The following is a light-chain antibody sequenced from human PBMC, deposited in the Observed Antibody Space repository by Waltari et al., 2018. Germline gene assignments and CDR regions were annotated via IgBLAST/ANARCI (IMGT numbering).Light chain of an antibody. CDR3: HQYYTSWT. V-gene: IGKV4-1*01. CDR2: WAS. J-gene: IGKJ1*01. CDR1: QSLLYSSNNLNY. Sequence: DIVMTQSPDSLAVSLGERATINCKSSQSLLYSSNNLNYVAGYQQKAGQPPKLIIYWASTRKSGVPERFSGSGSGADFTLTISSLQAEDVAVYYCHQYYTSWTFGQGTKVEIK.